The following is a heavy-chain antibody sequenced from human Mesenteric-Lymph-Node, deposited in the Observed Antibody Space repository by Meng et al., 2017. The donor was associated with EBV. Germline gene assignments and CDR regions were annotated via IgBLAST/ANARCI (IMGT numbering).Heavy chain of an antibody. CDR3: ARSRRYGGLDYWYFDL. J-gene: IGHJ2*01. CDR1: GGSFSDAY. V-gene: IGHV4-34*01. Sequence: QQWGEGVWKPSEILTHTCDVYGGSFSDAYWSWIRQLTGRGLEWIGEINHSGSTGYNPSLKSRVTISVDTSKNQFSVRLTSVTAADTAVYYCARSRRYGGLDYWYFDLWGRGTLVTVSS. D-gene: IGHD4-23*01. CDR2: INHSGST.